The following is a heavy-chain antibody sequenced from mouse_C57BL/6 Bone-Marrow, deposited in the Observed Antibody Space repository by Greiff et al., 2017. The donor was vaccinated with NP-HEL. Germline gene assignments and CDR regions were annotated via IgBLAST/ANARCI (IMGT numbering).Heavy chain of an antibody. D-gene: IGHD4-1*01. Sequence: LVKPGASVKISCKASGYAFSSSWMNWVKQRPGKGLEWIGRIYPGDGDTNYNGKFKGKATLTADKSSSTAYMQLSSLTSEDSAVYFCAPLTGTAYWGQGTLVTVSA. CDR2: IYPGDGDT. CDR1: GYAFSSSW. V-gene: IGHV1-82*01. J-gene: IGHJ3*01. CDR3: APLTGTAY.